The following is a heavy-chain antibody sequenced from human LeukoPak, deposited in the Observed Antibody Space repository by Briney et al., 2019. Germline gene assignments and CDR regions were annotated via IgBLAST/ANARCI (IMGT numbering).Heavy chain of an antibody. CDR1: GGSISSYY. CDR2: IYTSGST. Sequence: PSETLSPTCTVSGGSISSYYWSWIRQPAGKGLEWIGRIYTSGSTNYNPSLKSRVTISVDTSKNQFSPKLSSVTAADTAVYYCARDSGPTGIDYWGQGTLVTVSS. V-gene: IGHV4-4*07. CDR3: ARDSGPTGIDY. D-gene: IGHD3-10*01. J-gene: IGHJ4*02.